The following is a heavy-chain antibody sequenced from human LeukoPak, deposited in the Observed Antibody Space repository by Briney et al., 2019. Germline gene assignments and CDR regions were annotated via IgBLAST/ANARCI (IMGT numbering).Heavy chain of an antibody. Sequence: GGSLRLSCAATGFTFSNHGMHWVRQAPGKGLEWVTVIRYDGSNKYYADSVKGRFSISRDNSKNTLYLQMNSLRPEDTAVYYCAKDKLSGDHDAFDVWGLGTMVTVSS. J-gene: IGHJ3*01. CDR3: AKDKLSGDHDAFDV. D-gene: IGHD3-10*02. V-gene: IGHV3-30*02. CDR2: IRYDGSNK. CDR1: GFTFSNHG.